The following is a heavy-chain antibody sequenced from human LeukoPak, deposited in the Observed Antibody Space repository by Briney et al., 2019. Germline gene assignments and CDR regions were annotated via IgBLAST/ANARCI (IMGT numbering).Heavy chain of an antibody. CDR2: IFPSGGKT. J-gene: IGHJ5*02. CDR1: GYKFTDYY. Sequence: GASVKVSCKASGYKFTDYYIYWVRQDPGQGLEWMGAIFPSGGKTHYSQKFQGRLTLTRDTSTNTVYMELTGLRSDDTALYFCTRAFDPWGQGTLVTVSS. CDR3: TRAFDP. V-gene: IGHV1-46*01.